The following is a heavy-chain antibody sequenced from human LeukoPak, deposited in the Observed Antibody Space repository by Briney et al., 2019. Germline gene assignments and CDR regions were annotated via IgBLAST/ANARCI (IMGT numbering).Heavy chain of an antibody. CDR1: GGTFSSYA. CDR3: ARQVVVHPDAFDI. J-gene: IGHJ3*02. Sequence: SVKVSCKASGGTFSSYAISWVRQAPGQGLEWMGGIIPIFGTANYAQKFQGRVTITTDESTSTAYMELSSLRAEDTAVYYCARQVVVHPDAFDIWGQGTMVTVSS. D-gene: IGHD3-22*01. V-gene: IGHV1-69*05. CDR2: IIPIFGTA.